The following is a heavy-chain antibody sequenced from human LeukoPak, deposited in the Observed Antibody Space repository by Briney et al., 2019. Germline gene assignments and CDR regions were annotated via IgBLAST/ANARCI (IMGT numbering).Heavy chain of an antibody. Sequence: ASVKVSCKASGGTFSSYAISWVRQAPGQGLEWMGGIIPIFGTANYAQKFQGRVTMTEDTSTDTAYMELSSLRSEDTAVYYCATVGYSYGPGIFDYWGQGTLVTVSS. D-gene: IGHD5-18*01. V-gene: IGHV1-69*06. CDR2: IIPIFGTA. CDR1: GGTFSSYA. CDR3: ATVGYSYGPGIFDY. J-gene: IGHJ4*02.